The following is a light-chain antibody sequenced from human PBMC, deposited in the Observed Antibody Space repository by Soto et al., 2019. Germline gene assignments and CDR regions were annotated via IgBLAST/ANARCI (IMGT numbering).Light chain of an antibody. J-gene: IGKJ1*01. V-gene: IGKV3-15*01. CDR1: QRVSSN. Sequence: EIVMTQSPATLSASPGERATLSSRASQRVSSNLAWYQQKPGQPPRPLIYRPSTRATGIPARFSGSGSGTEFTLTISSLQSEDFAVYYCQHYNNWPPWTFGQGTKVEIK. CDR3: QHYNNWPPWT. CDR2: RPS.